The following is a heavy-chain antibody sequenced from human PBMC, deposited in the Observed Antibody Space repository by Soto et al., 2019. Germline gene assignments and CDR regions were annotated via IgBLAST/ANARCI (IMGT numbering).Heavy chain of an antibody. Sequence: GGSLRLSCAASGFTFSSYGMHWVRQAPGKGLEWVAVIWYDGSNKYYADSVKGRFTISRDNSKNTLYLRMNSLRAEDTAVYYCARDLRGSGTRGYFDYWGQGTLVTVSS. CDR1: GFTFSSYG. CDR2: IWYDGSNK. V-gene: IGHV3-33*01. CDR3: ARDLRGSGTRGYFDY. D-gene: IGHD3-10*01. J-gene: IGHJ4*02.